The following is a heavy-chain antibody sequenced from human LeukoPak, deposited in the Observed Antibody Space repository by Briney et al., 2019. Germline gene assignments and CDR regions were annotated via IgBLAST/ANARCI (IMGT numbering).Heavy chain of an antibody. V-gene: IGHV3-66*01. Sequence: AGGSLRLSCAASGFTVSSNYMSWVRQAPGKGLEWVSVIYSGGSTYYADSVKGRFTISRDNSKNTLNLQMNSLRAEDTAVYYCARVGIAVYYGMDVWGQGTTVTVSS. CDR1: GFTVSSNY. CDR2: IYSGGST. J-gene: IGHJ6*02. CDR3: ARVGIAVYYGMDV. D-gene: IGHD6-19*01.